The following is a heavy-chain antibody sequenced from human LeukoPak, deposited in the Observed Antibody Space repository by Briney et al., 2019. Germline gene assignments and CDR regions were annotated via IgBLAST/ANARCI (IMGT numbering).Heavy chain of an antibody. CDR3: ARKTFGGVIDPNWFDP. J-gene: IGHJ5*02. CDR2: ISAYNGNT. CDR1: GYTFTNYG. D-gene: IGHD3-16*02. V-gene: IGHV1-18*01. Sequence: ASVKDSCKASGYTFTNYGSSWVRQAPGQGLEWMGWISAYNGNTNYAQKLQGRVTMTTDTSTSTAYMELRSLRSDDTAVYYCARKTFGGVIDPNWFDPWGQGTLVTVSS.